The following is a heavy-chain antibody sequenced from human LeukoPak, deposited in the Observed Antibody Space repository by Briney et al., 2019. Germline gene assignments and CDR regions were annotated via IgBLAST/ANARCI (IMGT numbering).Heavy chain of an antibody. J-gene: IGHJ4*02. Sequence: PGGSLRLSCAASGFTFSSYGMHWVRQAPGKGLEWVAVIWYDGSNKYYADSVKGRFTISRDNSKNTLYLQMNSLRAEDAAVYYCVRGNDYGGPHYWGQGTLVTVSS. CDR1: GFTFSSYG. V-gene: IGHV3-33*01. CDR3: VRGNDYGGPHY. D-gene: IGHD4-23*01. CDR2: IWYDGSNK.